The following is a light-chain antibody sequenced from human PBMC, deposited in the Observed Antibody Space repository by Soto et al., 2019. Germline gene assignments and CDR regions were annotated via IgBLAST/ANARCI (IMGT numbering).Light chain of an antibody. CDR2: EVN. V-gene: IGLV2-23*02. CDR3: CSYALTTPWV. CDR1: NSDVGSYNL. Sequence: QSALTQPASVSGSPGQSITISCTGTNSDVGSYNLVSWYQQHPGKAPKLIIFEVNMRPSGVSDRVSGSKTGNTASLTLSGLQAEDEADYYCCSYALTTPWVFGGGTKVTVL. J-gene: IGLJ3*02.